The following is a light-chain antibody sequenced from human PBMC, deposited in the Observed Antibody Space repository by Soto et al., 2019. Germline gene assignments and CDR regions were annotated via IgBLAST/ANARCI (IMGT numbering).Light chain of an antibody. CDR3: SSYAGSFTWV. Sequence: QSALTQPASVSGSPGQSITISCTGTASDVGGSNFVSWYQQHPGKAPKLLIYEVNYRPSGVSNRFSGSKSGDTASLTISGLQAEDEADYYCSSYAGSFTWVFGGGTKLTVL. V-gene: IGLV2-14*01. CDR1: ASDVGGSNF. J-gene: IGLJ3*02. CDR2: EVN.